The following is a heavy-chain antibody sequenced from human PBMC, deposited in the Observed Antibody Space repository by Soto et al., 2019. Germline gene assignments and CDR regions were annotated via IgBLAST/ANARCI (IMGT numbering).Heavy chain of an antibody. CDR1: GFTFSSYA. V-gene: IGHV3-30*01. J-gene: IGHJ4*02. CDR2: ISHDGSND. Sequence: QVHLVESGGGVVQPGRSLRLSCAASGFTFSSYAMHWVRQAPGNGLEWVALISHDGSNDYYADSVKGRFTISRDNSRNMVYLQMHSLTVDDTAVYYCARDRSMVVVAPGYWGQGTLVTVSS. D-gene: IGHD2-2*01. CDR3: ARDRSMVVVAPGY.